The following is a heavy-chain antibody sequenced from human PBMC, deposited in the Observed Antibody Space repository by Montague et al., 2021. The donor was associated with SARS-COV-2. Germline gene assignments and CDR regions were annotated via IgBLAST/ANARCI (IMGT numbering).Heavy chain of an antibody. D-gene: IGHD4/OR15-4a*01. V-gene: IGHV4-39*01. Sequence: SETLSLTCTVSRASVTNGAYYWGWIRQPPGKGLERIGAAYHSGGSYYSPSLKSRATISVDTSTNQFSLTLSPVTAADTAVYYCARLADRARRCSYDFWGHGILVTVSS. CDR3: ARLADRARRCSYDF. CDR2: AYHSGGS. J-gene: IGHJ4*01. CDR1: RASVTNGAYY.